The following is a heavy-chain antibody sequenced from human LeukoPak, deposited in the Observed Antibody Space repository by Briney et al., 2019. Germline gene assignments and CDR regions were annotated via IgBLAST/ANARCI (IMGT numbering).Heavy chain of an antibody. CDR2: INPNSGGT. CDR1: GYTFTGYY. D-gene: IGHD4/OR15-4a*01. J-gene: IGHJ6*03. V-gene: IGHV1-2*02. Sequence: ASVKVSCKASGYTFTGYYMHWVRQAPGQGLEWMGWINPNSGGTNYAQKFQGRVTMTRDTSISTAYMELSRLRSDDTAVYYCARVLYGDYYYMDVWGKGTTVSVSS. CDR3: ARVLYGDYYYMDV.